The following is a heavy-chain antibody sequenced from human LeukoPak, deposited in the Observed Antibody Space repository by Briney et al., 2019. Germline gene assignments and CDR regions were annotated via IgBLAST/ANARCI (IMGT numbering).Heavy chain of an antibody. J-gene: IGHJ4*02. D-gene: IGHD2-15*01. V-gene: IGHV3-7*02. Sequence: GGSLRLSCAASGFTFASYAMSWVRQAPGKGLEWVANIKQDGSEKYYVDSVKGRFTFSRDNSKNTVYLEMNSLRAEDTAVYYCTRAGQGSVLDYWGQGTLVTVSS. CDR1: GFTFASYA. CDR2: IKQDGSEK. CDR3: TRAGQGSVLDY.